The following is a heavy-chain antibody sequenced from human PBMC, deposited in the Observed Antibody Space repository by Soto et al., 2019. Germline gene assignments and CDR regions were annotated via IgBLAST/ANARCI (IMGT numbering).Heavy chain of an antibody. V-gene: IGHV3-53*01. CDR2: IYVGDSA. CDR1: GPDVGNYF. CDR3: ARGGLTPSHPLDS. J-gene: IGHJ4*02. D-gene: IGHD2-2*03. Sequence: GGSLRLSCAASGPDVGNYFMIWVRQLPGGGLEWVSVIYVGDSAYYADSVKGRFTISRDKSTNTLYLQMGSLRESDTAVYYCARGGLTPSHPLDSWGQGTLVTVSS.